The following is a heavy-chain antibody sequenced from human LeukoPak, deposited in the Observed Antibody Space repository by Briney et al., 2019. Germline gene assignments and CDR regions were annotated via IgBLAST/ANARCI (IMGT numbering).Heavy chain of an antibody. CDR3: ARGLHGYEDAFDI. CDR1: GGTFSSYA. J-gene: IGHJ3*02. D-gene: IGHD5-18*01. CDR2: IIPIFGTA. V-gene: IGHV1-69*05. Sequence: SVKVSCKASGGTFSSYAISWVRQAPGQGLEWMGGIIPIFGTANYAQKFQGRVTITTDESTSTAYMELSSLRSEDTAVYYCARGLHGYEDAFDIWGQGTMVTVSS.